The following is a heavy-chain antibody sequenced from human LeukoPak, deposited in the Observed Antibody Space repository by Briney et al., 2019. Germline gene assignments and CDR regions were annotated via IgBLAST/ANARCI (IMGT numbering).Heavy chain of an antibody. Sequence: WASVKVSCKASGYTFTGYYIHWVRQAPGQGLEWMGWINPKSGGTHYAQKFQGRVTMTRDTSISTAYMELGRLTSDDTAVYYCARDPSGSCSGGTCYVNWFDPWGQGTLVTVSS. CDR2: INPKSGGT. J-gene: IGHJ5*02. D-gene: IGHD2-15*01. CDR1: GYTFTGYY. CDR3: ARDPSGSCSGGTCYVNWFDP. V-gene: IGHV1-2*02.